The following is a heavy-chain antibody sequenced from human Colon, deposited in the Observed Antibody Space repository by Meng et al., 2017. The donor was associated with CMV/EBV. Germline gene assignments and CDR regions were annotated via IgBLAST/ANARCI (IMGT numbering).Heavy chain of an antibody. Sequence: SVAPVDSGRSSCSSLRQPPEKGLQWLAPIYTGGRAYSNPSLKRRLSISFDTSKNQFSLSLRSVTAADTAVYYCARGSVIASAVSFDHWGQGTLVTVSS. CDR2: IYTGGRA. CDR3: ARGSVIASAVSFDH. CDR1: VAPVDSGRSS. V-gene: IGHV4-30-4*01. D-gene: IGHD2-21*01. J-gene: IGHJ4*02.